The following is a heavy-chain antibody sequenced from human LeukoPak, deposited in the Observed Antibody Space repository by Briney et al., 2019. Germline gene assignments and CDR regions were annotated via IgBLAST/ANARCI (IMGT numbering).Heavy chain of an antibody. J-gene: IGHJ5*02. V-gene: IGHV3-30-3*01. CDR3: TTGPAKMVGMIICP. CDR1: GFTFSCYA. CDR2: ISYDGSNK. D-gene: IGHD3-16*01. Sequence: GGSLRLSCAASGFTFSCYAMHWVRQAPGKGLEWVAVISYDGSNKYYADSVKGRFTISRDNSKNTLYLQMNSLRAEDTAVYYCTTGPAKMVGMIICPWGQGTLVTVSS.